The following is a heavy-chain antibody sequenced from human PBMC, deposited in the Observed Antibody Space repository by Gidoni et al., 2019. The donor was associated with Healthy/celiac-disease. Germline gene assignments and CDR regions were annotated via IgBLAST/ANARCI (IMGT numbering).Heavy chain of an antibody. D-gene: IGHD3-22*01. Sequence: QVQLVQSGAEVKKPGASVKVSCKASGYTFTGSYMPWVRQAPGQGLEWMGWINPNSGGTNYAQKFQGRVTMTRDTSISTAYMELSRLRSDDTAVYYCARDCDISLTYYYDSSGYCLGYWGQGTLVTVSS. CDR2: INPNSGGT. CDR3: ARDCDISLTYYYDSSGYCLGY. CDR1: GYTFTGSY. V-gene: IGHV1-2*02. J-gene: IGHJ4*02.